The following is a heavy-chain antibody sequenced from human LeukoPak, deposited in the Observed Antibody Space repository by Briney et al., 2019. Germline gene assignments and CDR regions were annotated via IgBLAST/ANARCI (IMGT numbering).Heavy chain of an antibody. D-gene: IGHD3-22*01. Sequence: GASVTVSCKASGYTFTGYYMQWVRQAPGQGLEWMGWINPNSGGTNYAQKFQGRVTMTRDTSISTAYMELSRLRSDDTAVYYCARDGLGGSSGYWVNWGQGTLVTVSS. J-gene: IGHJ4*02. CDR3: ARDGLGGSSGYWVN. CDR2: INPNSGGT. V-gene: IGHV1-2*02. CDR1: GYTFTGYY.